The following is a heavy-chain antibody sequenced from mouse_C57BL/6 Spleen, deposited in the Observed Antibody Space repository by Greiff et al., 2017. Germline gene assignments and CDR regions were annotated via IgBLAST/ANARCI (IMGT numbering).Heavy chain of an antibody. D-gene: IGHD2-5*01. V-gene: IGHV1-81*01. CDR1: GYTFTSYG. CDR3: ARSGGPYSNSVDY. CDR2: IYPRSGNT. J-gene: IGHJ2*01. Sequence: QVQLQQSGAELARPGASVKLSCKASGYTFTSYGISWVKQRTGQGLEWIGEIYPRSGNTYYNEKFKGKATVTADKSTSTTYMELHSLTSKASAVYFYARSGGPYSNSVDYWGQGTTLTVSS.